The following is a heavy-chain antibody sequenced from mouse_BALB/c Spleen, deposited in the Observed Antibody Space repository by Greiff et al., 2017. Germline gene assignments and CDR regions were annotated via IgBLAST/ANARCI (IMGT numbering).Heavy chain of an antibody. V-gene: IGHV2-9*02. CDR1: GFSLTSYG. J-gene: IGHJ3*01. D-gene: IGHD2-3*01. Sequence: VQLQESGPGLVAPSQSLSITCTVSGFSLTSYGVHWVRQPPGKGLEWLGVIWAGGSTNYNSALMSRLSISKDNSKSQVFLKMNSLQTDDTAMYYCAREDDGYYAAWFAYWGQGTLVTVSA. CDR3: AREDDGYYAAWFAY. CDR2: IWAGGST.